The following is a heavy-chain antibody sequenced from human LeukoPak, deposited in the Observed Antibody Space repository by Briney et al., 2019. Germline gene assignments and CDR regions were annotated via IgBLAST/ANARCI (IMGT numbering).Heavy chain of an antibody. CDR1: GFTFTTYA. Sequence: GGSLRLSCAASGFTFTTYAMSWVRQAPGKGLEWVSAISGRGDNTYYADSVKGRFTISRDNAKNTVYLQMNSLRAEDTAVYYCANGAFRLYYIDVWGKGTTVTVSS. CDR2: ISGRGDNT. V-gene: IGHV3-23*01. J-gene: IGHJ6*03. D-gene: IGHD3-16*01. CDR3: ANGAFRLYYIDV.